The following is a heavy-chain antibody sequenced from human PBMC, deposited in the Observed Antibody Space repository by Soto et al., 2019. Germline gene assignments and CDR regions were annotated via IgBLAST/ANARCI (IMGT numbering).Heavy chain of an antibody. CDR1: GFTFSTYA. J-gene: IGHJ4*02. CDR2: ISASGGNI. D-gene: IGHD3-22*01. V-gene: IGHV3-23*01. Sequence: VQLLESGGGLVQPGWSLRLSCAASGFTFSTYAMNWVRQAPGKGLEWVSGISASGGNIYYADSVRGRFTISRDNSKNTLYLQMNSLRAEDTALYYCAKVFGSYDSSDYPKPFDYWGQGTLVTVSS. CDR3: AKVFGSYDSSDYPKPFDY.